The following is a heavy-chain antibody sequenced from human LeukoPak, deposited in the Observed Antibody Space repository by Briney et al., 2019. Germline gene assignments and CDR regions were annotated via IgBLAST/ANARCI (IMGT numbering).Heavy chain of an antibody. CDR1: GFTFSSYG. Sequence: GRSLRLSCAASGFTFSSYGMHWVRQAPGKGLEWVALISYDGSNKHYADSVKGRFTISRDNSDDTLYLQMNSLRAEDTAVYYCARAVGPFDYWGQGTLVTVSS. J-gene: IGHJ4*02. CDR3: ARAVGPFDY. D-gene: IGHD6-19*01. V-gene: IGHV3-30*03. CDR2: ISYDGSNK.